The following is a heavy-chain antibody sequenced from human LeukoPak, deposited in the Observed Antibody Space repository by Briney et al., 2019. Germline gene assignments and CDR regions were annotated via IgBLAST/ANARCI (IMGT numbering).Heavy chain of an antibody. Sequence: SETLSLTCTVSGGSISSSSYYWGWIRQPPGKGLEWIGSIYYSGSTYYNPSLKSRVTISVDTSKNQFSLKLSSVAAADTAVYYCARLPPPEYSGGYYDHWFDPWGQGTLVTVSS. CDR2: IYYSGST. V-gene: IGHV4-39*01. D-gene: IGHD3-22*01. CDR1: GGSISSSSYY. CDR3: ARLPPPEYSGGYYDHWFDP. J-gene: IGHJ5*02.